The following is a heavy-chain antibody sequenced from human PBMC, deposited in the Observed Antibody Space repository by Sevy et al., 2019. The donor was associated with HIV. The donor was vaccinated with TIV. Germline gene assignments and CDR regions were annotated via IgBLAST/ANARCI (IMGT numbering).Heavy chain of an antibody. J-gene: IGHJ5*02. Sequence: GSLRLSCAASGFTFSSYGMHWVRQAPGKGLEWVAFIQYDGSNKYYVDSVKGRFTVSRDSSKNTLYLQLNSLRGDDTAVYYCAKDGTGFVAAPYNWFDPWGQGTLVTVSS. CDR3: AKDGTGFVAAPYNWFDP. V-gene: IGHV3-30*02. CDR1: GFTFSSYG. D-gene: IGHD6-6*01. CDR2: IQYDGSNK.